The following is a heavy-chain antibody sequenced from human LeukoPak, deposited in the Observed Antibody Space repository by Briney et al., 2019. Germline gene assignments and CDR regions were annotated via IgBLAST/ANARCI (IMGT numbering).Heavy chain of an antibody. CDR3: AKVHPSGYFQGDY. Sequence: GGSLRLSCAASGFAFSSYWMSWVRQAPGKGLEWVSAISGSGGSTYYADSVKGRFTISRDNSKNTLYLQMNSLRAEDTAVYYCAKVHPSGYFQGDYWGQGTLVTVSS. J-gene: IGHJ4*02. CDR1: GFAFSSYW. V-gene: IGHV3-23*01. D-gene: IGHD3-22*01. CDR2: ISGSGGST.